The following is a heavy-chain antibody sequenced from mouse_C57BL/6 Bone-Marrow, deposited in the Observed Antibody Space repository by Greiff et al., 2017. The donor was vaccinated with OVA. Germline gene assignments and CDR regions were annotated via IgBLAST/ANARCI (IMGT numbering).Heavy chain of an antibody. J-gene: IGHJ1*03. CDR1: GYTFTSYW. CDR2: IYPGSGST. V-gene: IGHV1-55*01. Sequence: QVQLQQSGAELVKPGASVKMSCTASGYTFTSYWITWVKQRPGQGLAWIGDIYPGSGSTNYNEKFKSKATLTVDTSSSTAYMQLSSLTSEDSAVYYCARRYYGSSWYFDVWGTGTTVTVSS. CDR3: ARRYYGSSWYFDV. D-gene: IGHD1-1*01.